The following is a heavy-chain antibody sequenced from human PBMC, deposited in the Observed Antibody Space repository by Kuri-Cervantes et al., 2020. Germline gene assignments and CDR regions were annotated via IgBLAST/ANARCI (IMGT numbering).Heavy chain of an antibody. CDR1: GFTFSSYA. J-gene: IGHJ6*02. Sequence: GESLKISCAASGFTFSSYAMHWVRQAPGKGLEWVAVISYDGSNKYYADSVKGRFTISRDNSKNTLYLQMNSLRAEDTAVHYCARGDVLLWFGEKYGMDVWGQGTTVTVSS. CDR2: ISYDGSNK. D-gene: IGHD3-10*01. CDR3: ARGDVLLWFGEKYGMDV. V-gene: IGHV3-30-3*01.